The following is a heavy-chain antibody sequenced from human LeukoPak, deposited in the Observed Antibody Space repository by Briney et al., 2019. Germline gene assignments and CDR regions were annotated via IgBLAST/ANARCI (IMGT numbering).Heavy chain of an antibody. J-gene: IGHJ4*02. CDR3: ARGQVLGN. CDR2: MYSGDST. V-gene: IGHV3-53*01. CDR1: GFTVSSIY. Sequence: GGSLRLSCAASGFTVSSIYMSWVRQAPGKGLEWVSVMYSGDSTYYAASVRGRFTISRDNSKNTLYLQMNSLRAEDTAVYYCARGQVLGNWGQGTLVTVSS. D-gene: IGHD2/OR15-2a*01.